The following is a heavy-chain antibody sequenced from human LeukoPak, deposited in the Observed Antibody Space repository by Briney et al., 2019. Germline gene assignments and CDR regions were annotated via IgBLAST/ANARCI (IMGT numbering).Heavy chain of an antibody. V-gene: IGHV4-59*01. CDR1: GGSISSYY. CDR2: IYYTGST. CDR3: ARDGISGSYYAEYFQH. Sequence: SETLSLTCTVPGGSISSYYWSWIRQPPGKGLEWIGYIYYTGSTNYNPSLKSRVTISVDTSKNQFSLKLSSVTAADTAVYYCARDGISGSYYAEYFQHWGQGTLVTVPS. D-gene: IGHD1-26*01. J-gene: IGHJ1*01.